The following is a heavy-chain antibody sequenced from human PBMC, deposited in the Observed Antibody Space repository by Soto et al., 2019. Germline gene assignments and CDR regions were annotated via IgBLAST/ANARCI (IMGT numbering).Heavy chain of an antibody. D-gene: IGHD3-10*01. J-gene: IGHJ4*02. V-gene: IGHV4-59*08. CDR2: IYYSGST. Sequence: QVQLQESGPGLVKPSETLSLTCTVSGGSISSYYWSWIRQPPGKGLEWIGYIYYSGSTNYNPSLKSRGTISVYTSKNQFSLKRSSVTAADTAVYYCARLWGWFGDYWGQGTLVTVSS. CDR1: GGSISSYY. CDR3: ARLWGWFGDY.